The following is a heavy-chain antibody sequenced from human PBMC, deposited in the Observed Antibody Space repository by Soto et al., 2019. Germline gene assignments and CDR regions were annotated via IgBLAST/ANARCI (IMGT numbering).Heavy chain of an antibody. D-gene: IGHD4-4*01. CDR2: IYPGDSDT. CDR3: ARSHHDYRFCFEP. J-gene: IGHJ5*02. CDR1: GYSFTSYW. Sequence: PVESLKISCKGSGYSFTSYWIGRVRQMPGKGLEWMGIIYPGDSDTRYSPSFQGQVTISADKAISTAYLQWSSLKASDTATYYCARSHHDYRFCFEPWRQGTLVTVSS. V-gene: IGHV5-51*01.